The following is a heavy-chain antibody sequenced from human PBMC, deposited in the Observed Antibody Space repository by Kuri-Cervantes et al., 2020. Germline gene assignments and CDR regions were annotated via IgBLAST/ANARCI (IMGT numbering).Heavy chain of an antibody. CDR1: GFTFSNYW. CDR3: AVNYFGSGTNYQYFQH. Sequence: GESLKISCAASGFTFSNYWMSWVRQAPGKGLEWVANINQDGSEKYYVDSVKGRFTISKDNAKNSLYLQMNSLRAEDTALYYCAVNYFGSGTNYQYFQHWGQGTLVTVSS. CDR2: INQDGSEK. J-gene: IGHJ1*01. D-gene: IGHD3-10*01. V-gene: IGHV3-7*01.